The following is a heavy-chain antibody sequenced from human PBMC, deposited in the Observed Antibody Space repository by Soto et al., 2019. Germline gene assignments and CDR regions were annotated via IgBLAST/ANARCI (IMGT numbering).Heavy chain of an antibody. J-gene: IGHJ4*02. CDR1: GFTVINNY. CDR2: IYSGGST. Sequence: WGSLSHSCAASGFTVINNYMSWVGQAPGKGLEWVSVIYSGGSTSYADSVKGRFTISRDNSKKTLYLQMNNLRAEDTAVYYCARARDGYNFLYEPTWGQGTLVTVSS. V-gene: IGHV3-53*01. D-gene: IGHD5-12*01. CDR3: ARARDGYNFLYEPT.